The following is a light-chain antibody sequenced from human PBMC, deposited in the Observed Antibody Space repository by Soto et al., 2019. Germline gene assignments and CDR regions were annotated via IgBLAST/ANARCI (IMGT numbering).Light chain of an antibody. J-gene: IGLJ1*01. Sequence: QSALTQPASVSGSPGQSITISCTGTSSDVGHNYVSWYQQHAGKVPKLIIYEVSNRPSGVSTRFSGSKSGNTASLTISGLQAEDEADYYCSSYTTSSSYVFGAGTKLTVL. CDR1: SSDVGHNY. V-gene: IGLV2-14*01. CDR2: EVS. CDR3: SSYTTSSSYV.